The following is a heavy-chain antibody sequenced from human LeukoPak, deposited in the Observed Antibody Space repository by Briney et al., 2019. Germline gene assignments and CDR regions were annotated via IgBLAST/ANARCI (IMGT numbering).Heavy chain of an antibody. V-gene: IGHV3-48*01. D-gene: IGHD3-9*01. CDR3: ARGVTTGWSRYFFDF. CDR2: ISSSSSNM. Sequence: GGSLRLSCAASGFTFSSYAMSWVRQAPGKGLEWVSYISSSSSNMYYADSVKGRFTISRDNAKNPLYLQMNSLRAEDTTVYYCARGVTTGWSRYFFDFRGQGTLVTVSS. J-gene: IGHJ4*02. CDR1: GFTFSSYA.